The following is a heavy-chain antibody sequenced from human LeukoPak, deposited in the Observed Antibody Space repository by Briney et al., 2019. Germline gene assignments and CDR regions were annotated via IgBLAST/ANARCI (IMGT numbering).Heavy chain of an antibody. CDR3: AKEAEWELLLLLFDY. V-gene: IGHV3-23*01. CDR2: ISGSGGNT. CDR1: GLSFINYA. Sequence: GGSLRLSCVASGLSFINYAMTWVRQAPGKGLEWVSAISGSGGNTYYADSVKGRFTISRDNSKNTLYLQMNSLRAEDTAVYYCAKEAEWELLLLLFDYWGQGTLVTVSS. D-gene: IGHD1-26*01. J-gene: IGHJ4*02.